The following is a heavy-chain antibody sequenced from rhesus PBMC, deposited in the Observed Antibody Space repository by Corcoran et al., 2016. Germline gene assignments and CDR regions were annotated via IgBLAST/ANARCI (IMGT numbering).Heavy chain of an antibody. Sequence: QLQLQESGPGLVKPSETLSLTCAVSGGSISSNWWSWIRQPPGTGLEWIGRISGSGGRTSSNPALKSRVTISTDTSKNQLSLKLISVTAADTAVYYCARGGYYGSGGLDSWGQGVVVTVSS. CDR3: ARGGYYGSGGLDS. D-gene: IGHD3-28*01. CDR1: GGSISSNW. V-gene: IGHV4-173*01. J-gene: IGHJ6*01. CDR2: ISGSGGRT.